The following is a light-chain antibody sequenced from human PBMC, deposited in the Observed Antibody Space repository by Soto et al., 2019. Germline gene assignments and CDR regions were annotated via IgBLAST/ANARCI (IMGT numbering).Light chain of an antibody. Sequence: QSVLTQPPSASGTPGQRVTISCSGSSSNIGSNYVYWYQQLPGTAPKLLFYRSNQRPSGVPDRFSASKSGTSGSLAISGLRSEDEADYYCAAWDDSLSGRVFGGGTKVTVL. V-gene: IGLV1-47*01. CDR1: SSNIGSNY. CDR2: RSN. CDR3: AAWDDSLSGRV. J-gene: IGLJ2*01.